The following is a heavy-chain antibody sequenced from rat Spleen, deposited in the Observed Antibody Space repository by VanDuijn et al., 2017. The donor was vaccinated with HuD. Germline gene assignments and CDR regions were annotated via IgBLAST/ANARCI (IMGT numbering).Heavy chain of an antibody. CDR2: ISYHGSST. J-gene: IGHJ2*01. Sequence: EVQLVESGGGLVQPGRSMKLSCAASGFTFSNYDMAWVRQAPKKGLEWGATISYHGSSTNYRDPGKGRFTISRDNAKSTLCLQMDSLRSEDTATYYCARREQLGGYFDYWGQGVMVTVSS. CDR3: ARREQLGGYFDY. V-gene: IGHV5-7*01. CDR1: GFTFSNYD. D-gene: IGHD1-10*01.